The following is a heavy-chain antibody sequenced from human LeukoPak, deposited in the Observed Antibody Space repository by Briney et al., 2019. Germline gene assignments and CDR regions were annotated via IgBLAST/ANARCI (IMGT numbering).Heavy chain of an antibody. CDR3: AKGIQLWSWGYYFDY. V-gene: IGHV3-30*18. D-gene: IGHD5-18*01. J-gene: IGHJ4*02. CDR1: GFTFSSYG. Sequence: PGGSLRLSCAASGFTFSSYGMHWVRRAPGKGLEWVAVISYDGSNKYYADSVKGRFTISRDNSKNALYLQMNSLRAEDTAVYYCAKGIQLWSWGYYFDYWGQGTLVTVSS. CDR2: ISYDGSNK.